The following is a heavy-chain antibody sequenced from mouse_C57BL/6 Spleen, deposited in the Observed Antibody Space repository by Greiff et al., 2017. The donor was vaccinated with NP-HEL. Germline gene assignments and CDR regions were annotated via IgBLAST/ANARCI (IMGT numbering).Heavy chain of an antibody. Sequence: QVQLQQPGAELVMPGASVKLSCKASGYTFTSYWMHWVKQRPGQGLEWIGEIDPSDSYTNYNQKFKGKSTLTVDKSSSTAYMQLSSLTSEASAVYYCARGDGSFAYWGQGTLVTVSA. V-gene: IGHV1-69*01. CDR1: GYTFTSYW. D-gene: IGHD1-1*01. CDR2: IDPSDSYT. CDR3: ARGDGSFAY. J-gene: IGHJ3*01.